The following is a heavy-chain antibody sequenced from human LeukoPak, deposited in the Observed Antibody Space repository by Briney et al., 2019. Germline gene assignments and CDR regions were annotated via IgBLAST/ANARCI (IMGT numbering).Heavy chain of an antibody. J-gene: IGHJ4*02. CDR2: INHSGST. V-gene: IGHV4-34*01. D-gene: IGHD6-13*01. CDR1: GGTFSGYY. CDR3: ARGRYLTTSGGAAAGFLDY. Sequence: SETLSLTCAVYGGTFSGYYWSWIRQPPGKGLEWIGEINHSGSTHYNPSLKSRVTISVDTSQKQFFLRLTSVTAADTAVYYCARGRYLTTSGGAAAGFLDYWGQGSMVTVST.